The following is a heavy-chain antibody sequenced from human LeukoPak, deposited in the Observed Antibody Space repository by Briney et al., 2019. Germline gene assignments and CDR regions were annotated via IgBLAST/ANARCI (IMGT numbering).Heavy chain of an antibody. V-gene: IGHV1-18*01. CDR1: GYTFTNHG. CDR2: ITPYNGYT. Sequence: GASVKVSCKASGYTFTNHGIHWVRQAPGQGFEWMGWITPYNGYTNYALKFQDRATMTTDTSTSTVYMELRSLISDDTAVYYCARGATKVTSVIHMDVWGKGTTVIVSS. J-gene: IGHJ6*03. CDR3: ARGATKVTSVIHMDV. D-gene: IGHD4-17*01.